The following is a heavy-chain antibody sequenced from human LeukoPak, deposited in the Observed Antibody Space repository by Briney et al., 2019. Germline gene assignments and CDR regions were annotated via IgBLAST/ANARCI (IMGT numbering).Heavy chain of an antibody. J-gene: IGHJ4*02. CDR3: ARGLYSSSWYDFDY. CDR1: GFTFSSYS. Sequence: GGSLRLSCAASGFTFSSYSMNWVRQAPGKGLEWVSSISSSSIYIYYADSVKGRFTISRDNAKNSLYLQMNSLRAEDTAVYYCARGLYSSSWYDFDYWGQGILVSVSS. CDR2: ISSSSIYI. D-gene: IGHD6-13*01. V-gene: IGHV3-21*01.